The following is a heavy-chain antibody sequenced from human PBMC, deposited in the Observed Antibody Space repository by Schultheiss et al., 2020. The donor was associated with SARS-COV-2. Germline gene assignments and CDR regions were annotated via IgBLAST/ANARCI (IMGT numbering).Heavy chain of an antibody. J-gene: IGHJ5*02. CDR2: ISSSSSTI. CDR3: ARSGTLYNWFDP. V-gene: IGHV3-48*01. D-gene: IGHD1-1*01. Sequence: GGSLRLSCAASGFTFDDYGMSWVRQAPGKGLEWVSYISSSSSTIYYADSVKGRFTISRDNSKNTLYLQMNSLRAEDTAVYYCARSGTLYNWFDPLCQGTLVTVSS. CDR1: GFTFDDYG.